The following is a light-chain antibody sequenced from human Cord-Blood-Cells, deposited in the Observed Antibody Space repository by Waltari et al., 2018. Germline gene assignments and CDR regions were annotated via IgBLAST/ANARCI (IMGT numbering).Light chain of an antibody. CDR2: GNS. Sequence: QYVLTQPPSVSGAPGQRVTISCTGSSSHIGAGYDVHWYQQLPGTAPKLLIYGNSNRPSGVPDRFSGSEFGASDSLAITGLQAEDEADYYCQSYDSSLSGSVFGGGAKLTVL. CDR1: SSHIGAGYD. CDR3: QSYDSSLSGSV. V-gene: IGLV1-40*01. J-gene: IGLJ2*01.